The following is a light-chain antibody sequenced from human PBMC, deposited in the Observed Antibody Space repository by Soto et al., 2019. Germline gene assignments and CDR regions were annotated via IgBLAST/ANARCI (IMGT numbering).Light chain of an antibody. V-gene: IGKV3-20*01. J-gene: IGKJ1*01. CDR1: QSVSSSY. CDR2: GAS. Sequence: EIVLTQSPATLSLSPGERATLSCRASQSVSSSYFAWYQKKPGPAPRLINYGASSRASGIPDWFSGSGSGTDFTLTISRLEHEDFAVYYCQQYGSSPWTFGQGTKVEIK. CDR3: QQYGSSPWT.